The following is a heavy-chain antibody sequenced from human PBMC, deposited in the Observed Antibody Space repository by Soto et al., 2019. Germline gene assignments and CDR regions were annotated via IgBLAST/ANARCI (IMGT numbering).Heavy chain of an antibody. Sequence: PGGSLRLSCAASGFTFSSYGMHWVRQAPGKGLEWVAVIWYDGSNKYYADSVKGRFTISRDNSKNTLYLQMNSLRAEDTAVYYCARGWDYYYYGMDVWGKGTTVTVSS. V-gene: IGHV3-33*01. D-gene: IGHD1-26*01. J-gene: IGHJ6*04. CDR2: IWYDGSNK. CDR3: ARGWDYYYYGMDV. CDR1: GFTFSSYG.